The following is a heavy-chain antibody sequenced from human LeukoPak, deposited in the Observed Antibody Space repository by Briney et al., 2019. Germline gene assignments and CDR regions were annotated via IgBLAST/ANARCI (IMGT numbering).Heavy chain of an antibody. CDR2: IYYSGST. Sequence: SSETLSLTCTVSGASISSNNYYWGWIRQPPGKGLEWIGNIYYSGSTYFNPSLKIRVTISIDTSKNHFSLNLNSMTAADTAVYYCARLEGFTRWRQSPHFDYWGQGTLVTVSS. D-gene: IGHD5-24*01. CDR1: GASISSNNYY. CDR3: ARLEGFTRWRQSPHFDY. V-gene: IGHV4-39*01. J-gene: IGHJ4*02.